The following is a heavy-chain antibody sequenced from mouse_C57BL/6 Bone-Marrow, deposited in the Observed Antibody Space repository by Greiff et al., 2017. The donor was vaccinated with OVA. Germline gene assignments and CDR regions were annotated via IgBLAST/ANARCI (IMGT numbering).Heavy chain of an antibody. D-gene: IGHD2-1*01. CDR3: AIYGTYYFDY. CDR2: ISDGGSYT. V-gene: IGHV5-4*03. J-gene: IGHJ2*01. Sequence: DVKLQESGGGLVKPGGSLKLSCAASGFTFSSYAMSWVRQTPEKRLEWVATISDGGSYTYYPDNVKGRFTISRDNAKNNLYLQMSHLKSEDTAMYYCAIYGTYYFDYWGQGTTLTVSS. CDR1: GFTFSSYA.